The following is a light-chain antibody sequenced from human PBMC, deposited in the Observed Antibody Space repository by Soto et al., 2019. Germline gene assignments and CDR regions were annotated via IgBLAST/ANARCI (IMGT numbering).Light chain of an antibody. CDR1: RSNIGAGYG. CDR2: GNS. Sequence: QSVLTQPPSVSGAPGQRVTISCTGSRSNIGAGYGVHWYQQLPGTAPKLLIYGNSNRPSGVPDRFSGSKSGTSASLAITGLQAEDEADYYCQSYDSSLSDSWVFGGGTKLT. CDR3: QSYDSSLSDSWV. J-gene: IGLJ3*02. V-gene: IGLV1-40*01.